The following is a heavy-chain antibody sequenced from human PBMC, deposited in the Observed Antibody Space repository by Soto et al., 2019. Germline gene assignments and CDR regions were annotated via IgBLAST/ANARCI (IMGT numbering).Heavy chain of an antibody. V-gene: IGHV3-30*18. CDR3: AKALAAPNRGAFDI. CDR1: GFTFRSYG. D-gene: IGHD6-6*01. J-gene: IGHJ3*02. CDR2: ISYDGSNK. Sequence: QVQLVESGGGVVQPGRSLRLSCAASGFTFRSYGMHWVRQAPGKGLEWVAVISYDGSNKYYADSVKGRFTISRDNSKNTLYLQMNSLRAEDTAVYYCAKALAAPNRGAFDIWGQGTMVTVSS.